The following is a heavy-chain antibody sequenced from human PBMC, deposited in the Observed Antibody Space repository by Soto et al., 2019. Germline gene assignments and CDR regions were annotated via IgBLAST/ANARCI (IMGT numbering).Heavy chain of an antibody. Sequence: GGSLRLSCAASGFTFSSYAMHWVRQAPGKGLEWVAVISYDGSNKYYADSVKGRFTISRDNSKNTLYLQMNSLRAEDTAAYYCAREFSSTSYYYYYGMDVWGQGTTVTVSS. CDR3: AREFSSTSYYYYYGMDV. D-gene: IGHD2-2*01. CDR2: ISYDGSNK. V-gene: IGHV3-30-3*01. CDR1: GFTFSSYA. J-gene: IGHJ6*02.